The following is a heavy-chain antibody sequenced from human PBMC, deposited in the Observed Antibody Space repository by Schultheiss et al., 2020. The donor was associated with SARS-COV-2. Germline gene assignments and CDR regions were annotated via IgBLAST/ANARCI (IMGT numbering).Heavy chain of an antibody. CDR1: GYTFGSHG. J-gene: IGHJ6*02. CDR3: ARDRTPRGGAPWYYYGMDV. Sequence: GGSLRLSCKASGYTFGSHGISWVRQAPGQGLEWMGWISAYNGYTNYGQKLQGRVTLTTDTSTITAYMELRSLRSDDTAVYYCARDRTPRGGAPWYYYGMDVWGQGTTVTVSS. CDR2: ISAYNGYT. D-gene: IGHD3-16*01. V-gene: IGHV1-18*01.